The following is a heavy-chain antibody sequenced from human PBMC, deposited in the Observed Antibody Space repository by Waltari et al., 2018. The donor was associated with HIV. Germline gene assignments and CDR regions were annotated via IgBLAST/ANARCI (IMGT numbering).Heavy chain of an antibody. V-gene: IGHV4-31*04. J-gene: IGHJ5*02. Sequence: RLQESGPGLVRPSETLSLTCNVTGGSVNSYCCYWSWVRHLPGTGLQWIGHVDYSRSVNYHPSLRSRLNISLDISTNQFSLNLDSVTSADTAIYYCVREGDDYTWGSFQSRGPNRLDPWGQGLLITVSS. D-gene: IGHD3-16*01. CDR1: GGSVNSYCCY. CDR2: VDYSRSV. CDR3: VREGDDYTWGSFQSRGPNRLDP.